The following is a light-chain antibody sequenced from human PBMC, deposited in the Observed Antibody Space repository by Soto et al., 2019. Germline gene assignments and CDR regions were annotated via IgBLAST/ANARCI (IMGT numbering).Light chain of an antibody. CDR1: SSNIGSNS. Sequence: QAVVTQPPSASGTPGQRVTMSCSGNSSNIGSNSVYWYQQLPGTAPKLLIYNNNHRPAGVPDRFSGSKSGTSASLAISGLRSEDEADYFCVAWDGSLSGRFVFGTGTKVTVL. CDR2: NNN. J-gene: IGLJ1*01. CDR3: VAWDGSLSGRFV. V-gene: IGLV1-47*02.